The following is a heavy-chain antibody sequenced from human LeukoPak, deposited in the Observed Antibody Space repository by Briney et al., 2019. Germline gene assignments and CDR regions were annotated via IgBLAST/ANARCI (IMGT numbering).Heavy chain of an antibody. D-gene: IGHD1-26*01. CDR3: ARVGIGREQGSQYYYGMDV. Sequence: GASVTVSCTASGYTFTSYDINWVRQAPGQGLEWMGWISAYNGNTNYAQKLQGRVTMTTDTSTSTAYMELRSLRSDDTAVYYCARVGIGREQGSQYYYGMDVWGQGTTVTVSS. CDR2: ISAYNGNT. CDR1: GYTFTSYD. V-gene: IGHV1-18*01. J-gene: IGHJ6*02.